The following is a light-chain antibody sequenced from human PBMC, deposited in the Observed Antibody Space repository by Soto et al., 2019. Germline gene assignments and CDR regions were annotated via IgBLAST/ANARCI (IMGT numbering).Light chain of an antibody. CDR1: QTVRSY. CDR2: GAS. J-gene: IGKJ4*01. Sequence: EIVMTQSPATLSVSPGERATLSCRASQTVRSYLAWFQQKPGQAPSLLIYGASTRATVIPARFSGSGSGTEFTLTISSLQSEEFALYYCQQYNNWPLTFGGGTKVEI. V-gene: IGKV3-15*01. CDR3: QQYNNWPLT.